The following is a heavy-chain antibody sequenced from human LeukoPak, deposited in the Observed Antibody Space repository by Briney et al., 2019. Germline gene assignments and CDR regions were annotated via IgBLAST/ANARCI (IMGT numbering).Heavy chain of an antibody. CDR1: GYSFTSYW. Sequence: GEYLKISCQGSGYSFTSYWMGWVRQMPGKGLGWMGIIYPGYSDTRYSPSFQGQDTISADKSITTASLPWSSLQASHTAMYFWARARLAVGIPGDYWGQGTLVTVSS. D-gene: IGHD6-19*01. CDR2: IYPGYSDT. CDR3: ARARLAVGIPGDY. V-gene: IGHV5-51*01. J-gene: IGHJ4*02.